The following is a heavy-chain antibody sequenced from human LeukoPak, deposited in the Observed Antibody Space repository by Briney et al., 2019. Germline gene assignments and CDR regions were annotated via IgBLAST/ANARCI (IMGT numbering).Heavy chain of an antibody. Sequence: SVKVSCKASGGIFRSYGVSWVRQAPGQGLEWMGGITDMFRTGNYAQKFQGRVTITTDESTRTAYMELSSLTFEDTAVYYCAVDYSSSQPPFDYWGQGTLVTVSS. V-gene: IGHV1-69*05. CDR1: GGIFRSYG. CDR2: ITDMFRTG. J-gene: IGHJ4*02. D-gene: IGHD6-13*01. CDR3: AVDYSSSQPPFDY.